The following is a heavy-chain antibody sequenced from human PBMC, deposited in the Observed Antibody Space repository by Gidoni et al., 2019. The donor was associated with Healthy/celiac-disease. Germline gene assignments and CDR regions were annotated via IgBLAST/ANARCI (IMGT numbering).Heavy chain of an antibody. CDR1: GFTFGDYA. CDR3: TRDRCGGDCYDFDY. Sequence: EVQLVESGGGLVKPGRSLRLSCTASGFTFGDYAMSWFRQAPGKGLGWVGFIRSKAYGGTTEYAASVKGRFTISRDDSKSIAYLQMNSLKTEDTAVYYCTRDRCGGDCYDFDYWGQGTLVTVSS. CDR2: IRSKAYGGTT. V-gene: IGHV3-49*05. D-gene: IGHD2-21*02. J-gene: IGHJ4*02.